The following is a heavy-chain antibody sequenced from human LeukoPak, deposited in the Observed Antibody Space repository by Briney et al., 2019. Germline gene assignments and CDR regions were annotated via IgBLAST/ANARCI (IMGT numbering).Heavy chain of an antibody. CDR3: AKTKPDYGGNSFKALYYFDY. CDR1: GITLSNYG. D-gene: IGHD4-23*01. CDR2: ISGSGGGT. Sequence: GGSLRLSCAVSGITLSNYGMSWVRQAPGKGLEWVAGISGSGGGTKYADSVKGRFTISRDNPKNTLYLQMNSLRAEDTAVYYCAKTKPDYGGNSFKALYYFDYWGQGTLVTVSS. J-gene: IGHJ4*02. V-gene: IGHV3-23*01.